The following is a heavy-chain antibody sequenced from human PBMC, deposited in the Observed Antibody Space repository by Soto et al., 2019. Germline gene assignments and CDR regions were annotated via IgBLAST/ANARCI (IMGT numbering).Heavy chain of an antibody. CDR2: IKSKTDGGTT. D-gene: IGHD3-22*01. V-gene: IGHV3-15*01. Sequence: PGGSLRLSCAASGFTFSNAWMSWVRQAPGKGLEWVGRIKSKTDGGTTEYAEPVKGRFTISRDDSKNTLYLQMNSLKTEDTAVYYCTTGLYDSSGYYGPVNDYWGQGTLVTVSS. CDR1: GFTFSNAW. CDR3: TTGLYDSSGYYGPVNDY. J-gene: IGHJ4*02.